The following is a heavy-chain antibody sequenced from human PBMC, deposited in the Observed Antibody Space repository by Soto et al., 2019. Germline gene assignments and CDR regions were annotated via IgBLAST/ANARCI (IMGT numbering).Heavy chain of an antibody. CDR3: AKERCSGGSCYSYSDY. V-gene: IGHV3-23*01. D-gene: IGHD2-15*01. J-gene: IGHJ4*02. Sequence: EVQLLESGGGLVQPGGSLRLSCAASGFTFSSYAMSWVRQAPGKGLEWVSAISGSGGSTYYADSVKGRLTISRDNCKNTLDLQMNSRRAEDTAVYYCAKERCSGGSCYSYSDYWGQGTLVTVSS. CDR2: ISGSGGST. CDR1: GFTFSSYA.